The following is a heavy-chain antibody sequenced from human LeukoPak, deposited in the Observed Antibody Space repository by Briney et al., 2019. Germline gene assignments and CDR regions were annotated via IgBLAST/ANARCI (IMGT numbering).Heavy chain of an antibody. CDR3: STGSGHAFDI. D-gene: IGHD3-10*01. CDR2: ISGSGHVT. J-gene: IGHJ3*02. Sequence: GGSLRLSCAASGFTFSIYAMTWVRQAPGKGLEWVSAISGSGHVTLYADSVKGRFTMSRDNSKNTLYVQMNSLRAEDTAVYYCSTGSGHAFDIWGRGTMVTVSS. V-gene: IGHV3-23*01. CDR1: GFTFSIYA.